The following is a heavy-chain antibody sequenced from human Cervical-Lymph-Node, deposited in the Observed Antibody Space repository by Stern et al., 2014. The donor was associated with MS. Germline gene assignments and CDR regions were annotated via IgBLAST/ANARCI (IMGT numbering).Heavy chain of an antibody. D-gene: IGHD5-12*01. CDR2: GYYSGTT. CDR1: GGSISSSTYY. Sequence: QVQLQESGPGLVKPSETLSLTCTVSGGSISSSTYYWGWIRQPPGKGLEWIGSGYYSGTTFYNPSLKSRVTVSVDTSQNQFSLRLSSVTAADTAVYYCARHDPRYSGNYYSDYWGQGTLVTVSS. J-gene: IGHJ4*02. V-gene: IGHV4-39*01. CDR3: ARHDPRYSGNYYSDY.